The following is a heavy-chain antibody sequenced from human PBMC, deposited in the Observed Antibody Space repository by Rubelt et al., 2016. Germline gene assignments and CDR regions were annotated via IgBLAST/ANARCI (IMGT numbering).Heavy chain of an antibody. Sequence: EVQLLESGGGLVQPGGSPRLSCAASGFTFSIYAMNWVRQAPGKGLEWVSYISGSGGATYYADSVKGRFTISRDNSKNTVILQMNSLRAEDTAVYYCAGSRAGTYSPLDSWGQGTLVTVSS. D-gene: IGHD3-10*01. CDR3: AGSRAGTYSPLDS. CDR1: GFTFSIYA. V-gene: IGHV3-23*01. J-gene: IGHJ4*02. CDR2: ISGSGGAT.